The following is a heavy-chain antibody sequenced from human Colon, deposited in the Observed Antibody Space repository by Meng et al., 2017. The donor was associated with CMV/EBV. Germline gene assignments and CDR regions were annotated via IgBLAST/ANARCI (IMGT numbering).Heavy chain of an antibody. CDR2: INPNSGGT. CDR1: VYTFTGHY. D-gene: IGHD2-2*01. V-gene: IGHV1-2*02. CDR3: ARTDCSTTSCYPFWFDP. J-gene: IGHJ5*02. Sequence: ASVTVSCKASVYTFTGHYIHWVRQAPGQGLEWMGWINPNSGGTNYAQKFQGRVTMTRDTSISTAYMELSRLRSDDTAVYYCARTDCSTTSCYPFWFDPWGQGTQVTVSS.